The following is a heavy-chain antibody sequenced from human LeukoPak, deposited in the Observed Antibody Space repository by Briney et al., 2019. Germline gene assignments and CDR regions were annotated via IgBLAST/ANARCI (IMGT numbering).Heavy chain of an antibody. V-gene: IGHV3-48*03. CDR3: CATKPDSDF. D-gene: IGHD1-14*01. CDR1: GLTFRSYE. Sequence: GGSLRLSCAASGLTFRSYEMNWVRQAPGKGLEWVSYISSSGSTIYYADSVRGRFTISRDYAKNTLYLQMNNLRADDTAVYYCCATKPDSDFWGQGTMVTVSS. CDR2: ISSSGSTI. J-gene: IGHJ1*01.